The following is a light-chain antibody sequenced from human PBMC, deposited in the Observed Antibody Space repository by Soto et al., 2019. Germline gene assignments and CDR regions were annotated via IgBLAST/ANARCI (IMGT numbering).Light chain of an antibody. CDR2: GAS. J-gene: IGKJ3*01. CDR3: QQYNNWPL. V-gene: IGKV3-15*01. CDR1: QSVSSN. Sequence: EIVMTQSPATLSVSPGERATLSCRASQSVSSNLAWYQQKPVLAPRLLIYGASTRATGIPARFSGSGSGTEFTLTISSLQSEDFAVYYCQQYNNWPLFGPGTKVDIK.